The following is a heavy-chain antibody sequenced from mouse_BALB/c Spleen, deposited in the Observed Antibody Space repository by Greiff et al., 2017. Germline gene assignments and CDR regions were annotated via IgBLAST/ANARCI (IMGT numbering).Heavy chain of an antibody. CDR1: GYAFSSSW. Sequence: QVQLQQSGPELVKPGASVKISCKASGYAFSSSWMNWVKQRPGQGLEWIGRIYPGDGDTNYNGKFKGKATLTADKSSSTAYMQLSSLTSVDSAVYFCARMVDYWGQGTSVTVSS. J-gene: IGHJ4*01. CDR3: ARMVDY. V-gene: IGHV1-82*01. CDR2: IYPGDGDT.